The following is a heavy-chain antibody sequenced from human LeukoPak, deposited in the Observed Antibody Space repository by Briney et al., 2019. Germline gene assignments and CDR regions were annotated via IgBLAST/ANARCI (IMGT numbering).Heavy chain of an antibody. CDR2: ISGSGGST. CDR1: GFTFSSYA. D-gene: IGHD1-26*01. CDR3: AKVNLGEEPETGYFDY. Sequence: GGSLRLSCAASGFTFSSYAMTWVRQAPGKGLEWVSAISGSGGSTFYADSVKGRFTISRDNSKNTLYLQMNSLRAEDTAVYYCAKVNLGEEPETGYFDYWGPGTLVTVSS. V-gene: IGHV3-23*01. J-gene: IGHJ4*02.